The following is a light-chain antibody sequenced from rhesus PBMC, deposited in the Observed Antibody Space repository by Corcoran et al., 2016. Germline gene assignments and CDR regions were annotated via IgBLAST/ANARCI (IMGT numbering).Light chain of an antibody. J-gene: IGKJ4*01. CDR3: QQGYSYPLT. CDR2: RAS. Sequence: DIQMTQSPSSLSAAVGDRVTITCQASQRLSNYLNWYQQKPGKIPKLLIYRASSLQSGIPSRFSGSGSGTDFTLPIRSLQPEDFATYFCQQGYSYPLTFGGGTKVELK. CDR1: QRLSNY. V-gene: IGKV1S9*01.